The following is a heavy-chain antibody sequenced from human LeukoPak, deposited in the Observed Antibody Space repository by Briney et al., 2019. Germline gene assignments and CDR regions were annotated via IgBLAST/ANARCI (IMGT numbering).Heavy chain of an antibody. CDR3: ASGLVTASLDFDY. CDR2: IYSSGST. V-gene: IGHV3-66*01. D-gene: IGHD2-21*02. J-gene: IGHJ4*02. CDR1: GFTFSTYW. Sequence: PGGSLRLSCAAAGFTFSTYWMHWVRQAPGKGLEWVSIIYSSGSTYYADSVKGRFIISRDNSKNTLYLQMNSLRVEDTAVYYCASGLVTASLDFDYWGQGTLVTVSS.